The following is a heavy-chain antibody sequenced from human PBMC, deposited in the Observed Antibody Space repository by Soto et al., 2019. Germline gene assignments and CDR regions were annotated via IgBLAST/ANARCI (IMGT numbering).Heavy chain of an antibody. D-gene: IGHD2-21*02. CDR1: GGTFSSYA. V-gene: IGHV1-69*01. Sequence: QVQLVQSGAEVKKPGSSVKVSCKASGGTFSSYAISWVRQAPRQGLEWMGGIIPIFGTANYAQKFQGRVTITADESTSTAYMELSSLRSEDTAVYYCAREISGIVVVTASHDAFDIWGQGKMVTGS. J-gene: IGHJ3*02. CDR2: IIPIFGTA. CDR3: AREISGIVVVTASHDAFDI.